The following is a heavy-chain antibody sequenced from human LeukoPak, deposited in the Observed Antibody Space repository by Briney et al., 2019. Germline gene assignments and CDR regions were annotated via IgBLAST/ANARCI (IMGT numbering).Heavy chain of an antibody. Sequence: SETLSLTCTVSGGSISSSSYYWGWIRQPPGKGLEWIGSIYYSGSTYYNPSLKSRVTISVDTSKNQFSLKLSSVTAADTAVYYCARDTGVVVAATPGYFDYWGQGTLVTVSS. J-gene: IGHJ4*02. CDR2: IYYSGST. CDR3: ARDTGVVVAATPGYFDY. CDR1: GGSISSSSYY. D-gene: IGHD2-15*01. V-gene: IGHV4-39*07.